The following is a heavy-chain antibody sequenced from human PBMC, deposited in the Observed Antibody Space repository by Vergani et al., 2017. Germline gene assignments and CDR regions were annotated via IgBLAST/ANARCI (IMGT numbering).Heavy chain of an antibody. V-gene: IGHV1-8*01. CDR1: GYTFTSYD. Sequence: QVQLVQSGAEVKKPGASVKVSCKASGYTFTSYDINWVRQATGQGLEWMGWMNPNSGNTGYAQKFQGRVTTTRNTSISTAYMELSSLRSEDTAVYYCARGFYYDSSGYRHYYGMDVWGQGTTVTVSS. D-gene: IGHD3-22*01. J-gene: IGHJ6*02. CDR3: ARGFYYDSSGYRHYYGMDV. CDR2: MNPNSGNT.